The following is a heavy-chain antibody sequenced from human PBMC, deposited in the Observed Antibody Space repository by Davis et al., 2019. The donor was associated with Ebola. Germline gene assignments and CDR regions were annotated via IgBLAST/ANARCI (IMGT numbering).Heavy chain of an antibody. CDR2: IGSRSNDI. V-gene: IGHV3-21*04. J-gene: IGHJ4*02. CDR3: ASGQTRSSSVDY. Sequence: GESLKISCAASGFTFSNYAMYWVRQAPGKGLEWLSHIGSRSNDISYVDSVKGRFTISRDNSKNTVYLQMNSLRAEDTAMYYCASGQTRSSSVDYWGQGTLVTVSS. CDR1: GFTFSNYA. D-gene: IGHD3/OR15-3a*01.